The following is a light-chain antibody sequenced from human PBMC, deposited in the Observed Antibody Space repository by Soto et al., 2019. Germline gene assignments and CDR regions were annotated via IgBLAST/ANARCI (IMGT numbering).Light chain of an antibody. V-gene: IGKV3-15*01. Sequence: EVVMTQSPATLSVSPGERATLSCRASQSVNANLSWYQQKPGQAPRLLIHGASNRATGIPARFSGSGFGTEFILTISSLQSQDFAVYYCQHYNTWLWTFVQGTKVEI. CDR2: GAS. J-gene: IGKJ1*01. CDR3: QHYNTWLWT. CDR1: QSVNAN.